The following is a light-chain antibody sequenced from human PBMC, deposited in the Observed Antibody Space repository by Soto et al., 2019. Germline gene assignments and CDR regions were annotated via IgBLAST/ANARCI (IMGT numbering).Light chain of an antibody. CDR3: QQYDNLPLYT. Sequence: DIHMTQSPSSLSASVGDRVTITCQASQDISNYLNWYQQKPGKAPKLLIYDASNLETGVPSRFSGSGSGTDFTFTISSLQPEGIATYYCQQYDNLPLYTFGQGTKLEIK. J-gene: IGKJ2*01. V-gene: IGKV1-33*01. CDR1: QDISNY. CDR2: DAS.